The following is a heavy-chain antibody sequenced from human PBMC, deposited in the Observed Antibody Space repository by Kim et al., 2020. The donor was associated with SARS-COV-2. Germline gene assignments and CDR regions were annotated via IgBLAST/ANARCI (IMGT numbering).Heavy chain of an antibody. Sequence: GGSLRLSCAASGFTFSSYAMHWVRQAPGKGLEWVAVISYDGSNKYYADSVKGRFTISRDNSKNTLYLQMNSLRAEDTAVYYCARDLIAVAESGYWGQGTLVTVSS. CDR1: GFTFSSYA. D-gene: IGHD6-19*01. V-gene: IGHV3-30*04. CDR3: ARDLIAVAESGY. J-gene: IGHJ4*02. CDR2: ISYDGSNK.